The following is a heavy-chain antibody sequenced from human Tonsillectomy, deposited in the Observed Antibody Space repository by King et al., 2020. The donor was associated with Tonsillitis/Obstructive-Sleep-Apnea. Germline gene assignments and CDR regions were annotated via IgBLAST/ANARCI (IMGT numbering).Heavy chain of an antibody. J-gene: IGHJ4*02. D-gene: IGHD3-9*01. CDR3: AKDYDLLTGAPSQYYFDY. CDR1: GFTFSSYA. Sequence: VQLVESGGGLVQPGGSLRLSCAASGFTFSSYAMSWVRQAPGKGLEWVSAISGRGGNTYYADSVKGRFTISRDNSKNTLYLQMNSLRAEDTAIYYCAKDYDLLTGAPSQYYFDYWGQGTLVTVSS. V-gene: IGHV3-23*04. CDR2: ISGRGGNT.